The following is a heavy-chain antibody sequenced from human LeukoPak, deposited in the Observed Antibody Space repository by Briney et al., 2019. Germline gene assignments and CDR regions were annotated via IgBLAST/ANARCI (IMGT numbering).Heavy chain of an antibody. Sequence: PSETLSLTCTVSGGSISSSSYYWGWIRQPPGKGLEWVANIKEDGSEKNYVDSVKGRFTISRDNAKNSLYLQMNSLRAEDTAVYYCAREAGIVGATIFDFWGQGTLVTVSS. J-gene: IGHJ4*02. CDR1: GGSISSSSYY. CDR2: IKEDGSEK. CDR3: AREAGIVGATIFDF. V-gene: IGHV3-7*01. D-gene: IGHD1-26*01.